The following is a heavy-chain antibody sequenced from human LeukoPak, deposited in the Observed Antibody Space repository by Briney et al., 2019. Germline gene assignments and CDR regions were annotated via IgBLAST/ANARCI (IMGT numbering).Heavy chain of an antibody. Sequence: SETLSLTCAVSGGSISSNSYYWGWIRQPPGKGLEWIGSIYYSGSTYYNPSLKSRVTMSVATSKNQFSLKLNSVTAADTAVYYCARTPTSRKRFLGGAATGTDYYFSYYMDVWGKGTKVTISS. V-gene: IGHV4-39*07. CDR3: ARTPTSRKRFLGGAATGTDYYFSYYMDV. CDR1: GGSISSNSYY. J-gene: IGHJ6*03. D-gene: IGHD6-13*01. CDR2: IYYSGST.